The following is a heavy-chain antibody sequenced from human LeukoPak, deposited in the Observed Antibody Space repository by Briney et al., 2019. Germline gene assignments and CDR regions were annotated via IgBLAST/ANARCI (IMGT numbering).Heavy chain of an antibody. CDR2: TRNKANSYTT. Sequence: GGSLRLSCGASGFTFSDQYMDWVRQAPGKGLEWVGRTRNKANSYTTEYAASVKGRFTISRDDSKNSLYLQMNSLKTEDTAVYYCARVGVISGSYYFDYWGQGTLVTVSS. CDR3: ARVGVISGSYYFDY. V-gene: IGHV3-72*01. D-gene: IGHD3-10*01. J-gene: IGHJ4*02. CDR1: GFTFSDQY.